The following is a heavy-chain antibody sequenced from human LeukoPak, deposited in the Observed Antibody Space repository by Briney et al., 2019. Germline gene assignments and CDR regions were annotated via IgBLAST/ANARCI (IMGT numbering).Heavy chain of an antibody. Sequence: PGGSLRLSCTASGFTFSDCDMSWVRQAAGKGLEWVSSISYRSSPIYYADSVKGRFTISRDNAKNSLYLQMDSLRAGDTAVYYCARAYPPLRTAAAGDQWGQGTLVTVSS. J-gene: IGHJ4*02. CDR2: ISYRSSPI. D-gene: IGHD6-13*01. CDR1: GFTFSDCD. CDR3: ARAYPPLRTAAAGDQ. V-gene: IGHV3-21*01.